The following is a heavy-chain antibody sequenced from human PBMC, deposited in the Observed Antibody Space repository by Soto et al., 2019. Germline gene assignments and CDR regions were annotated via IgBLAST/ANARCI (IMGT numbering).Heavy chain of an antibody. CDR1: GYTFTIYD. CDR3: ARATSRDAFDI. CDR2: MNPNSGNA. J-gene: IGHJ3*02. V-gene: IGHV1-8*01. Sequence: ASVKVSCKASGYTFTIYDINWVRQATGQGLEWMGWMNPNSGNAGYAQKFQGRVTMTRNTSISTAYMELSSLRSEDTAVYYCARATSRDAFDIWGQGTMVTVSS.